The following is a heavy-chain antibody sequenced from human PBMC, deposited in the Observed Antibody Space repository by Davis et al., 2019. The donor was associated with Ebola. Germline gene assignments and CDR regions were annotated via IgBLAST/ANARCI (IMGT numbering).Heavy chain of an antibody. J-gene: IGHJ1*01. D-gene: IGHD2-15*01. Sequence: SETLSLTCAVSGYSISSGYYRGWIRQPPGRGLEWIGSLYHSGNTNYNPSLKSRVTMSVDTSKNQFSLKLSSVTAADTAVYYCVRLDCTGSSCYPLFQHWGQGTLVTVSS. V-gene: IGHV4-38-2*01. CDR1: GYSISSGYY. CDR2: LYHSGNT. CDR3: VRLDCTGSSCYPLFQH.